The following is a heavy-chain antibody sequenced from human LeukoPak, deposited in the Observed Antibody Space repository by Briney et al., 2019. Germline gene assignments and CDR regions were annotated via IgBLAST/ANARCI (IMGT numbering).Heavy chain of an antibody. CDR2: IYYSGST. D-gene: IGHD3-10*01. Sequence: PSETLSLTCTVSGASVSGSAYYWGWIRQPPGKGLEWIGNIYYSGSTNYNPSLKSRVTISVDTSKNQFSLKLSSVTAADTAVYYCARALRRQRGPKRGVWFDPWGQGTLVTVSS. J-gene: IGHJ5*02. CDR3: ARALRRQRGPKRGVWFDP. V-gene: IGHV4-39*07. CDR1: GASVSGSAYY.